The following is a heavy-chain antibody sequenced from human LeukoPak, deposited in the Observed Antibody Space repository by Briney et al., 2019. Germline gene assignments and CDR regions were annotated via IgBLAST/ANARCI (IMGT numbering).Heavy chain of an antibody. V-gene: IGHV3-30*03. CDR2: IQYDGNNK. J-gene: IGHJ4*02. D-gene: IGHD2-2*01. CDR1: GFTFSNYG. CDR3: ATDLDCSTTSCSGYFDF. Sequence: GRSLRLSCAASGFTFSNYGMHWVRQAPGRGLEGVAFIQYDGNNKYYADSVKGRFTISRDNSRNTLYLQMNSLRSEDTAVYSCATDLDCSTTSCSGYFDFWGQGTLVTVSS.